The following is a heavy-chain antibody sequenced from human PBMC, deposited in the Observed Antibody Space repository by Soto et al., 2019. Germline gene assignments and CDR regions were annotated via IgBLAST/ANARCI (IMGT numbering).Heavy chain of an antibody. V-gene: IGHV3-30*18. Sequence: GGSLRLSCAASGFTFSSYGMHWVRQAPGKGLEWVAVISYDGSNKYYADSVKGRFTISRDNSKNTLYLQMNSLRAEDTAVYYCAKERRGYYDCWSGQNYYGMDVWGQGTTVTVSS. J-gene: IGHJ6*02. CDR1: GFTFSSYG. CDR2: ISYDGSNK. D-gene: IGHD3-3*01. CDR3: AKERRGYYDCWSGQNYYGMDV.